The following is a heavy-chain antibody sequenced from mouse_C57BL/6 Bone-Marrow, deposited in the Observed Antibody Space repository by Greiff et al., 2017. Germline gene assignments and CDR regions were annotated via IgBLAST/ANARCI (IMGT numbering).Heavy chain of an antibody. D-gene: IGHD1-1*01. CDR2: IYPGSGNT. CDR3: ARWGGSSFFAY. Sequence: QVQLQQSGAELVRPGASVKLSCKASGYTFTDYYINWVKQRPGQGLEWIARIYPGSGNTYYNEKFKGKATLTAEKSSSTAYMQLSSLTSEDSAVYFCARWGGSSFFAYWGQGTLVTVSA. V-gene: IGHV1-76*01. J-gene: IGHJ3*01. CDR1: GYTFTDYY.